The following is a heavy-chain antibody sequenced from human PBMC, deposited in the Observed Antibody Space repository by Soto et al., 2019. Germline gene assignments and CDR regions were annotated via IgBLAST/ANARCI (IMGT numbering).Heavy chain of an antibody. J-gene: IGHJ4*02. CDR1: GGSISSSSYY. CDR3: AREPTQLDVDIVATIGFGGFDY. CDR2: IYYSGST. D-gene: IGHD5-12*01. V-gene: IGHV4-39*02. Sequence: SETLSLTCTVSGGSISSSSYYWGWIRQPPGKGLEWIGSIYYSGSTYYTPSLKSRVTISVDTSKNQFSMQLSSVTAADTAVYYCAREPTQLDVDIVATIGFGGFDYWGQGTLVTVS.